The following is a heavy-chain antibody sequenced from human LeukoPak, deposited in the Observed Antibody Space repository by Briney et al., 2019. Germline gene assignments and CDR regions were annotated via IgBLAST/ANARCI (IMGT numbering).Heavy chain of an antibody. Sequence: GGSLRLSCAASAFTFSSSVMSWVRQAPGKGLEWVSSISGSGDTTYSADSVRGRFPISRDNSKNTLFLQMNSLRAEDTAIYYCAKGIGTMYYFDYWGQGTLVTVSS. D-gene: IGHD1-7*01. V-gene: IGHV3-23*01. CDR1: AFTFSSSV. J-gene: IGHJ4*02. CDR3: AKGIGTMYYFDY. CDR2: ISGSGDTT.